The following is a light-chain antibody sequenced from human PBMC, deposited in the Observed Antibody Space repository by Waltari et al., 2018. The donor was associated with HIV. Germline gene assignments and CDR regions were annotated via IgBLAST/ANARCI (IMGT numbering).Light chain of an antibody. CDR1: QSVLYSSNNKNY. Sequence: DIVMTQSPDSLVVSLGERATINCKSSQSVLYSSNNKNYLAWYQQKPGQPPKLLIDWASTRESGVPDRFSGSGFGTDFTRTISSLQAEDVAVYYCQQYYSTPFTFGPGTKVDIK. J-gene: IGKJ3*01. V-gene: IGKV4-1*01. CDR3: QQYYSTPFT. CDR2: WAS.